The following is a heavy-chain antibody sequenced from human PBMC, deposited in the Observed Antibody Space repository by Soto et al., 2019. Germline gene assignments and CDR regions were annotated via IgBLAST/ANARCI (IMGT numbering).Heavy chain of an antibody. Sequence: GGSLRLSCAASGFTFSSYGMHWVRQAPGKGLEWVAVISYDGSNKYYADSVKGRFTISRDNSKNTLYLQMNSLRAEDTAVYYCAKDMGLRFRYSRTDIEISQLGTPKAKLWSRITLCDYWGQGTLVTVSS. J-gene: IGHJ4*02. V-gene: IGHV3-30*18. CDR2: ISYDGSNK. D-gene: IGHD5-12*01. CDR1: GFTFSSYG. CDR3: AKDMGLRFRYSRTDIEISQLGTPKAKLWSRITLCDY.